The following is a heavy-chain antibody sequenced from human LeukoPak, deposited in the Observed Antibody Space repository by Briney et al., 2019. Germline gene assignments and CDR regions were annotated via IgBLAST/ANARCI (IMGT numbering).Heavy chain of an antibody. CDR2: IKTDGSEK. D-gene: IGHD3-9*01. CDR3: ARDYTGYFP. V-gene: IGHV3-7*03. J-gene: IGHJ5*02. CDR1: GFTFSRYK. Sequence: GGSLRLSCAASGFTFSRYKMSWVRQAPGKGLEWVANIKTDGSEKYYVDSVKGRFAISRDNAKNSLYLQMNSLRAEDTAVYYCARDYTGYFPWGQGTLVIVSS.